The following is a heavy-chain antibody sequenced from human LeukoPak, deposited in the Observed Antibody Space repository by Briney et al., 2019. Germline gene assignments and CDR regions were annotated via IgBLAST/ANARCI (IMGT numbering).Heavy chain of an antibody. V-gene: IGHV3-23*01. CDR3: AKDLRVDTAMAPSGFDY. CDR2: ISGSGGST. D-gene: IGHD5-18*01. J-gene: IGHJ4*02. Sequence: PGGSLRLSCAASGFTFSSYAMSWVRQAPGKGLEWVSAISGSGGSTYYADPVKGRFTISRDNSKNTLYLQMNSLRAEDTAVYYCAKDLRVDTAMAPSGFDYWGQGTLVTVSS. CDR1: GFTFSSYA.